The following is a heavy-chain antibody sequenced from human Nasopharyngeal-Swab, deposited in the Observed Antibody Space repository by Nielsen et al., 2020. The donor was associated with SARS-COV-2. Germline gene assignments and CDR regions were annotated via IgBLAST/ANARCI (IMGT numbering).Heavy chain of an antibody. CDR3: ARVFLEWLLYRYTYGMDV. CDR1: GFTFSSYW. V-gene: IGHV3-7*04. CDR2: IKQDGSEK. Sequence: GESLKISCAASGFTFSSYWMSWVRQAPGKGLEWVANIKQDGSEKYYVDSVKGRFTISRDNAKNSLYLQMNSLRAEDTAVYYCARVFLEWLLYRYTYGMDVWGQGTTVTVSS. D-gene: IGHD3-3*01. J-gene: IGHJ6*02.